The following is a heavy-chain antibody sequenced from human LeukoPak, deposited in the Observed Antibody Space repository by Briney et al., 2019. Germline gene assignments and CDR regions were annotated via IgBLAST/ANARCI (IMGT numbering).Heavy chain of an antibody. CDR2: INHSGST. V-gene: IGHV4-34*01. CDR3: ARDPEAVSGTASDY. D-gene: IGHD2-2*01. J-gene: IGHJ4*02. CDR1: GGSFSGYY. Sequence: SETLSLTCAVYGGSFSGYYWSWIRQPPGKGLEWIGEINHSGSTNYNPSLKSRVTISVDTSKNQFSLKLSSVTAADTAVYYCARDPEAVSGTASDYWGQGTLVTVSS.